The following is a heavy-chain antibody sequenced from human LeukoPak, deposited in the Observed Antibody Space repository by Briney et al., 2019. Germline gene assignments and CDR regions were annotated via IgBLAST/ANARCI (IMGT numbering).Heavy chain of an antibody. CDR2: IYYSGST. J-gene: IGHJ4*02. V-gene: IGHV4-59*01. CDR3: ASYSSGWYGLFDY. Sequence: MPSETLSLTCTVSGGSISSYYWSWIRQPPGKGLEWIGYIYYSGSTTYNPSLKSRVTISVDTSKNQFSLKLSSVTAADTAVYYCASYSSGWYGLFDYWGQGTLVTVSS. D-gene: IGHD6-19*01. CDR1: GGSISSYY.